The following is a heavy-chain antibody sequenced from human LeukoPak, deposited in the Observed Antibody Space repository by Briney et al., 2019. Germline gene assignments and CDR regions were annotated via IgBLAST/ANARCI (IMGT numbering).Heavy chain of an antibody. D-gene: IGHD2-2*01. CDR1: GGSISSYY. Sequence: PSETLSLTCTVSGGSISSYYWSWVRQPAGKGLEWIGRIYTSGSTNYNPSLKSRVTISVDTSKNQFSLKLSSVTAADTAVYYCARESYCSSTSCSLDYWGQGTLVTVSS. J-gene: IGHJ4*02. V-gene: IGHV4-4*07. CDR2: IYTSGST. CDR3: ARESYCSSTSCSLDY.